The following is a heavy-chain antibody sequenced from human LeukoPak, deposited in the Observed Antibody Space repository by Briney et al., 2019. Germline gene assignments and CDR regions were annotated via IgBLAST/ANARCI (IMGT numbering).Heavy chain of an antibody. Sequence: GGSLRLSCAASGFTFSSYAMSWVRQAPGKGLELDSAISGSGGSTYYADSVKGRFTISRDNSKNTLYLQMNSLRAEDTAVYYCAKGSRITIFPPFDPWGQGTLVTVSS. CDR2: ISGSGGST. CDR1: GFTFSSYA. J-gene: IGHJ5*02. CDR3: AKGSRITIFPPFDP. V-gene: IGHV3-23*01. D-gene: IGHD3-3*01.